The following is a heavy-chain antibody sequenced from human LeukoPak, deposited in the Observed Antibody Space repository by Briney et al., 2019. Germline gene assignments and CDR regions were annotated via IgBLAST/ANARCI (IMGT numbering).Heavy chain of an antibody. J-gene: IGHJ6*03. CDR2: IYYSGST. CDR3: ARALYYYYMDV. CDR1: GGSISSYY. Sequence: SETLSLTCTVSGGSISSYYWSWIRQPPGKGPEWIGYIYYSGSTNYNPSLKSRVTISVDTSKNQFSLKLSSVTAADTAVYYCARALYYYYMDVWGKGTTVTVSS. V-gene: IGHV4-59*01.